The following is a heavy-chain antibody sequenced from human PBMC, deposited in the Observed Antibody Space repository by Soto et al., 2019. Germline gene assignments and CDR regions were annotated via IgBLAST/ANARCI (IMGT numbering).Heavy chain of an antibody. CDR2: IYYSGST. Sequence: QVQLQESGPGLVKPSETLSLNCSVSGGSIGTYFWGWIRQPPGKGLEWIGHIYYSGSTSYNPSLRSRVTISLDTSKHQFSLRLRSVSAADTAVYYCARSYGDLPDYWGPGTLVTVSS. CDR3: ARSYGDLPDY. J-gene: IGHJ4*02. V-gene: IGHV4-59*08. CDR1: GGSIGTYF. D-gene: IGHD4-17*01.